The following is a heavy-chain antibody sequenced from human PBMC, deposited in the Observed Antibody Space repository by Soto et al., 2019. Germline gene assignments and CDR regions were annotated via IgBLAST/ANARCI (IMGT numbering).Heavy chain of an antibody. J-gene: IGHJ6*02. CDR2: IIPIFGTA. Sequence: QVQLVQSGAEVKKPGSSVKVSCKASGGTFSSYAISWVRQAPGQWLEWMGGIIPIFGTANYAQKFQGRVTITADESTSTAYMELSSLRSEDTAVYYCARAWNYSDYYYYYGMDVWGQGTTVTVSS. V-gene: IGHV1-69*01. CDR1: GGTFSSYA. CDR3: ARAWNYSDYYYYYGMDV. D-gene: IGHD1-7*01.